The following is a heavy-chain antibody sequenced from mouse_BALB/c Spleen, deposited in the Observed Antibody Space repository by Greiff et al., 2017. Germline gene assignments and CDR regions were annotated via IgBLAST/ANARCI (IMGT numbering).Heavy chain of an antibody. Sequence: EVQLVESGGGLVKPGGSLKLSCAASGFTFSSYAMSWVRQTPEKRLEWVASISSGGSTYYPDSVKGRFTISRDNARNILYLQMSSLRSEDTAMYYCARPPYAVDYYYFDYWGQGTTLTVSS. V-gene: IGHV5-6-5*01. D-gene: IGHD2-13*01. CDR2: ISSGGST. J-gene: IGHJ2*01. CDR3: ARPPYAVDYYYFDY. CDR1: GFTFSSYA.